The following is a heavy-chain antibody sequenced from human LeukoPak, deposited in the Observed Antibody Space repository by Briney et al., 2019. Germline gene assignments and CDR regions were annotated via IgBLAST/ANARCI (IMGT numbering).Heavy chain of an antibody. J-gene: IGHJ6*03. CDR2: IRYDGSNK. CDR3: AKDDAYCGGDCYTPMDV. CDR1: GFTFSSYG. Sequence: GGSLRLSCAASGFTFSSYGMHWVRQAPGKGLEWVAFIRYDGSNKYYADSVKGRFTISRDNSKNTLYLQMNSLRAEDTAVYYCAKDDAYCGGDCYTPMDVWGKGTTVTVSS. V-gene: IGHV3-30*02. D-gene: IGHD2-21*01.